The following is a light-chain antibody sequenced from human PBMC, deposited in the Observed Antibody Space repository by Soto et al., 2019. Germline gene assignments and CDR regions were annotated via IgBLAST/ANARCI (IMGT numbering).Light chain of an antibody. V-gene: IGKV1-12*01. Sequence: DIQMTQSPSSVSASVGDRVTITCRASQGISSWLAWYQQKPGKAPKLLIYAASSLESGVPSRFSGSGSGTDFALTITSLQAEDFATYYCQQLRMYPSTFGGGTKVDIK. J-gene: IGKJ4*01. CDR1: QGISSW. CDR2: AAS. CDR3: QQLRMYPST.